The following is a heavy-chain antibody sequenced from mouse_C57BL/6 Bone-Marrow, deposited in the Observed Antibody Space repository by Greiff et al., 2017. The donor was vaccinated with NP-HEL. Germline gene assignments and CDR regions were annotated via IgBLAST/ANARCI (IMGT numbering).Heavy chain of an antibody. V-gene: IGHV1-82*01. CDR2: LYPGDGDT. CDR3: ARIITRGYFDY. J-gene: IGHJ2*01. Sequence: VKLMESGPELVKPGASVKISCKASGYAFSSSWMNWVKQRPGKGLEWIGRLYPGDGDTNYNGKFKGKATLTADKSSSTAYMQLSSLTSEDSSVYFCARIITRGYFDYWGQGTTLTVSS. D-gene: IGHD1-1*01. CDR1: GYAFSSSW.